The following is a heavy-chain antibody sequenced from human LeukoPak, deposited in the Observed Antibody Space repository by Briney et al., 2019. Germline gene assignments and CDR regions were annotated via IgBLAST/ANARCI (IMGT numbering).Heavy chain of an antibody. CDR2: ISDSGGST. V-gene: IGHV3-23*01. CDR3: AKCRGSSWSDYFDY. J-gene: IGHJ4*02. D-gene: IGHD6-13*01. CDR1: GSSLSRYA. Sequence: PGGSLRLSCALPGSSLSRYAMSWVRKAPGKGREWVSAISDSGGSTFYADSVKGRFTISRDNSRITLYLQMNTLRAEDTAVYYCAKCRGSSWSDYFDYWGQGTLVTVSS.